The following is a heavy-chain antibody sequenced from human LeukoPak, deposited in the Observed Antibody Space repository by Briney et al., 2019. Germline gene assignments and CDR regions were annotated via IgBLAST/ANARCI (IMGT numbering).Heavy chain of an antibody. CDR3: ARAFRAVAATYYFDY. V-gene: IGHV1-18*01. CDR2: ISAYNGNT. Sequence: ASVKVSCKASGYTFTSYGITWVRQAHGQGLEWMGWISAYNGNTKYEQKLQGRVTMTTDTSTSTAYMELRSLRSDDTAVYYCARAFRAVAATYYFDYWGQGTLVTVSS. J-gene: IGHJ4*02. D-gene: IGHD6-19*01. CDR1: GYTFTSYG.